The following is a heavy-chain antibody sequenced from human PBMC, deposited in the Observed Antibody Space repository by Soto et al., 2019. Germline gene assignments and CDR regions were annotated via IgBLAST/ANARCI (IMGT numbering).Heavy chain of an antibody. CDR2: IDPSDSYT. Sequence: GESLKISCKGSGYSFTSYWISWVRQMPGKGLEWMGRIDPSDSYTNYSPSFQGHVTISADKSISTAYLQWSSLKASDTAMYYCARHQVSSEDIVVVVAANYYYYYGMDVWGQGTTVTAP. CDR1: GYSFTSYW. V-gene: IGHV5-10-1*01. D-gene: IGHD2-15*01. J-gene: IGHJ6*02. CDR3: ARHQVSSEDIVVVVAANYYYYYGMDV.